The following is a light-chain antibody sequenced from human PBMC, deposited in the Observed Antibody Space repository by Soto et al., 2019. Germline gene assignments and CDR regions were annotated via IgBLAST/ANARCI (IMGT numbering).Light chain of an antibody. CDR1: QFVSSR. CDR2: DTS. V-gene: IGKV3-15*01. J-gene: IGKJ3*01. Sequence: DIVVTQSPATLSASPGERVTLSCRASQFVSSRLAWYQQRPGQVPRLLIYDTSTRAPGISARFSGSGSGTEFTLTISSLQSEDFATYYCQQSYSSPRFTFGPGTKVDIK. CDR3: QQSYSSPRFT.